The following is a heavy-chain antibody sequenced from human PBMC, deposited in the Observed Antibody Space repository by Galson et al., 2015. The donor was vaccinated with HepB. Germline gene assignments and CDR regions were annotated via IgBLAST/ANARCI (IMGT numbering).Heavy chain of an antibody. Sequence: SVKVSCKASEGTFSSHTISWVRQAPGQGLEWMGGITPIFGSGNYAQKFQGRVTITADESKSTTYMELSSLRSEDTAVYYCARQYDTSGYYAYWGQGTLVTVSS. CDR1: EGTFSSHT. CDR2: ITPIFGSG. J-gene: IGHJ4*02. V-gene: IGHV1-69*13. D-gene: IGHD3-22*01. CDR3: ARQYDTSGYYAY.